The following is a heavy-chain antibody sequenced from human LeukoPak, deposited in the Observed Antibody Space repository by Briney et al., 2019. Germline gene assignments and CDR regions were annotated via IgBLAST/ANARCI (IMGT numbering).Heavy chain of an antibody. CDR1: GYTFTGYY. CDR3: ARAPRPYYDILTGYYRGNNWFDP. CDR2: INPNSGGT. Sequence: ASLKVSCKASGYTFTGYYMHWVRQAPGQGLEWMGWINPNSGGTNYAQKFQGWVTMTRDTSISTAYMELSRLRSDDTAVYYCARAPRPYYDILTGYYRGNNWFDPWGQGTLVTVSS. V-gene: IGHV1-2*04. D-gene: IGHD3-9*01. J-gene: IGHJ5*02.